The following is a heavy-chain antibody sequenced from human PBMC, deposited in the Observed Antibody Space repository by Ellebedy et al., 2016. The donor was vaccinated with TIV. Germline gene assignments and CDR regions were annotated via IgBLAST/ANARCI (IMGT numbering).Heavy chain of an antibody. CDR2: IYSGGST. J-gene: IGHJ4*02. D-gene: IGHD3-16*01. Sequence: GESLKISCAASGFTVSSNYMSWVRQAPGKGLEWVSVIYSGGSTYYADSVKGRFTISRDNAKNSLYLQMNSLRAEETAVYYCARGRRGTSYFDYWGQGTLVTVSS. V-gene: IGHV3-53*01. CDR3: ARGRRGTSYFDY. CDR1: GFTVSSNY.